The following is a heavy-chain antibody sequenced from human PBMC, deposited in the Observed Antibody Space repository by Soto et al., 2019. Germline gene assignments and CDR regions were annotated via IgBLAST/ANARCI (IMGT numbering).Heavy chain of an antibody. CDR2: IYYSGST. CDR1: GGSISSYY. J-gene: IGHJ4*02. V-gene: IGHV4-59*08. Sequence: QVQLQESGPGLVKPSETLSLTRTVSGGSISSYYWSWIRQPPGKGLEWIGYIYYSGSTNYNPSLKSRVTISVDTSKNQFSLKLSSVTAADTAVYYCARRRCRSGGSCYSFDYWGQGTLVTVSS. D-gene: IGHD2-15*01. CDR3: ARRRCRSGGSCYSFDY.